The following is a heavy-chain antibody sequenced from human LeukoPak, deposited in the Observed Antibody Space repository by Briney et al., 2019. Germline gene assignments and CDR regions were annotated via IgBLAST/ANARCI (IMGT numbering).Heavy chain of an antibody. J-gene: IGHJ3*02. Sequence: GGSLRLSCVASGFTFRSYAMNWVRQAPGKGLEWVSYMSSDSSFINYADSVKGRFTISRDNAKNSLYLQMNSLRAEDTAVYYCARAMLVAVAFDIWGQGTMVTVSS. CDR2: MSSDSSFI. D-gene: IGHD3-16*01. CDR3: ARAMLVAVAFDI. V-gene: IGHV3-21*05. CDR1: GFTFRSYA.